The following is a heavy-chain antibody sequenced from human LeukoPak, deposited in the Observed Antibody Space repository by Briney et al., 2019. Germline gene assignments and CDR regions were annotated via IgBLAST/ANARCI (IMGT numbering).Heavy chain of an antibody. CDR3: AKDRAYYYGSGSYQDY. Sequence: PGGSLRLSCAASGFTFSNYGTHWVRQAPGKGLEWVGFIRYDGRNKYYADFVKGRFTISRDNSKNTLYLQMNSLRAEDTAVYYRAKDRAYYYGSGSYQDYWGQGTLVTVSS. CDR2: IRYDGRNK. V-gene: IGHV3-30*02. CDR1: GFTFSNYG. J-gene: IGHJ4*02. D-gene: IGHD3-10*01.